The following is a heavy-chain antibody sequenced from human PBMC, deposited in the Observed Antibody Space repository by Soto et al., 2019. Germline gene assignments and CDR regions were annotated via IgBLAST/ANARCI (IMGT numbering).Heavy chain of an antibody. Sequence: TLSLTCTVSGGSISSGGYYWSWIRQHPGKGLEWIGYIYYSGSTYYNPSLKSRVTISVDTSKNQFSLKLSSVTAADTAAYYCARSGYSYGYYRRLPIQFDYWGQGTLVTVSS. V-gene: IGHV4-31*03. CDR2: IYYSGST. D-gene: IGHD5-18*01. CDR3: ARSGYSYGYYRRLPIQFDY. J-gene: IGHJ4*02. CDR1: GGSISSGGYY.